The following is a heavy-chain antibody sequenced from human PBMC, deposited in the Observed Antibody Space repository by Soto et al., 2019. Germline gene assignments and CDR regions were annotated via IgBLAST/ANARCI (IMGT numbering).Heavy chain of an antibody. CDR1: GFTFSRSA. CDR2: ISDDGSIK. V-gene: IGHV3-30*09. CDR3: ATDYVVVTGTFEN. Sequence: QVHLVESGGGVVQPGRSLRLSCAASGFTFSRSAMHWVRQAPGKGLEWVAVISDDGSIKYYADSVKGRFGISRDNSKNTLFLQMNSLRAEDTAVYYCATDYVVVTGTFENWGQGTLVTVSS. D-gene: IGHD2-21*02. J-gene: IGHJ4*02.